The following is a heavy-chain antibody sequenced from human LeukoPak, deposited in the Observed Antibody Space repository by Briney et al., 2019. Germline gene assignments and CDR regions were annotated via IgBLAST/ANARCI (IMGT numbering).Heavy chain of an antibody. J-gene: IGHJ3*02. CDR1: GYTFTGYY. D-gene: IGHD3-22*01. CDR3: ARYFYDSSGSSSDAFDI. Sequence: VASVKVSCKTSGYTFTGYYMHWVRQAPGQGLEWMGWINPNSGGTNYARRFQGRVTMTRDTSMSTAYMELSRLRSDDSAVYYCARYFYDSSGSSSDAFDIWGQRTIVTVSS. V-gene: IGHV1-2*02. CDR2: INPNSGGT.